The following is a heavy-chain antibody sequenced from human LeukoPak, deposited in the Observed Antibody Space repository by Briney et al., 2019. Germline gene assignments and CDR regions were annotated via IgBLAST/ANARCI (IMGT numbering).Heavy chain of an antibody. V-gene: IGHV4-59*01. D-gene: IGHD5-12*01. CDR2: IYYSGST. J-gene: IGHJ3*02. Sequence: SETLSLTCTVSGGSISSYYWSWIRQPPGKGLEWIGYIYYSGSTNYNPSLKGRVTISVDTSKNQFSLKLSSVTAADTAVYYCARVDSGAFDIWGQGTMVTVSS. CDR1: GGSISSYY. CDR3: ARVDSGAFDI.